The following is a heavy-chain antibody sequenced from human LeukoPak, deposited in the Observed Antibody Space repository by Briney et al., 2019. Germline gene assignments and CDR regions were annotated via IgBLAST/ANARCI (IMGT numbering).Heavy chain of an antibody. CDR3: ARDQGSSRSWFDY. CDR1: GYTFTGYY. Sequence: ASVKVSCKASGYTFTGYYMHWVRQAPGQGLEWMGWINPNSGGTNYAQKFQGRVTMTRDTSISTAYMELSRLRSDDTAVYYCARDQGSSRSWFDYWGQGTLVTVSS. D-gene: IGHD6-13*01. J-gene: IGHJ4*02. V-gene: IGHV1-2*02. CDR2: INPNSGGT.